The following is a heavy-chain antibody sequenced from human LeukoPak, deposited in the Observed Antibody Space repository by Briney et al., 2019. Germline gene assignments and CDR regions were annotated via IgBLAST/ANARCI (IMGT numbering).Heavy chain of an antibody. CDR1: GGSFSGYY. Sequence: PSETLSLTCAVYGGSFSGYYWSWIRQPPGKGLEWIGEINHSGSTNYNPSLKSRVTISVDTSKKQFSLKLSSVTAADKAVYYCARGSSWYYFGYWGQGTLVTVSS. D-gene: IGHD6-13*01. V-gene: IGHV4-34*01. CDR3: ARGSSWYYFGY. CDR2: INHSGST. J-gene: IGHJ4*02.